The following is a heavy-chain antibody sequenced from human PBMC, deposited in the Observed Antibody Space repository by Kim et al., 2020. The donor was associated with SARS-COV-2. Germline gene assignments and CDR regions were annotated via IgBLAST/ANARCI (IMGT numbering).Heavy chain of an antibody. Sequence: GGSLRLSCVASGMSFNHFGFHWVRQAPGKGLEWVAGISYEGSIKHYADFSAGRLSISKDNSKNTVYLQMNSLAPEDTAVYYCAKRKEFLALGGDYFDSWGQGILVTVS. J-gene: IGHJ4*02. V-gene: IGHV3-30*18. CDR1: GMSFNHFG. D-gene: IGHD3-10*01. CDR2: ISYEGSIK. CDR3: AKRKEFLALGGDYFDS.